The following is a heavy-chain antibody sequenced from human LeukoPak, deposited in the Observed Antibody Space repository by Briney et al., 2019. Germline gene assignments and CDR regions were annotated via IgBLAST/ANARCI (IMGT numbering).Heavy chain of an antibody. CDR2: IIPIFGTA. Sequence: SVKVSCKASGGTFSSYAISWVRQAPGQGLEWMGGIIPIFGTANYAQKFQGRVTITTDESTSTAYMELSSLRSEDTAVYYCARSIAAAGPHYMDVWGKGTTVTVSS. D-gene: IGHD6-13*01. J-gene: IGHJ6*03. V-gene: IGHV1-69*05. CDR3: ARSIAAAGPHYMDV. CDR1: GGTFSSYA.